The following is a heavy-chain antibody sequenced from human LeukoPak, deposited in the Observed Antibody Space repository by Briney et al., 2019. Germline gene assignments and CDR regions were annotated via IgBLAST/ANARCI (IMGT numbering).Heavy chain of an antibody. CDR2: IKQDGSKK. J-gene: IGHJ4*02. D-gene: IGHD3-22*01. V-gene: IGHV3-7*01. CDR3: AKNLYDSSGYYVDY. Sequence: GGSLRLSCVASGFPFSSYWMTWVRQAPGKGLEWVANIKQDGSKKSYVDSVKGRFTISRDNAKNSLYLQMNSLRAEDTAVYYCAKNLYDSSGYYVDYWGQGTLVTVSS. CDR1: GFPFSSYW.